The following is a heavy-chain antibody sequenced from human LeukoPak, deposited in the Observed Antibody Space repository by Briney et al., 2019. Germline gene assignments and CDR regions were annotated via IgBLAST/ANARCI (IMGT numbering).Heavy chain of an antibody. V-gene: IGHV3-11*01. CDR1: GFTFSDYY. Sequence: PGGSLRLSCAASGFTFSDYYMSWIRQAPGKGLEWVSYISSSGSTIYYADSVKGRFTISRDNAKNSLYLQMNSLRAEDTAAYYCARGRNYYDILTGCRFDYWGQGTLVTVSS. J-gene: IGHJ4*02. D-gene: IGHD3-9*01. CDR3: ARGRNYYDILTGCRFDY. CDR2: ISSSGSTI.